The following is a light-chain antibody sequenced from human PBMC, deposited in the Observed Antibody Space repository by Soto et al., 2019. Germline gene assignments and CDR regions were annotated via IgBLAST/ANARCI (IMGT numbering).Light chain of an antibody. V-gene: IGKV2-28*01. CDR1: QSLLHSNGCNY. CDR2: LGS. CDR3: MQALQTPWT. J-gene: IGKJ1*01. Sequence: IVMSQSPLSLPVTPGEPASISCRSSQSLLHSNGCNYLDWYLQKPGQSPQLLIYLGSNRASGVPDRFSGSGSGTDFTLKISRVEAEDVGVYYCMQALQTPWTFGQGTKVEIK.